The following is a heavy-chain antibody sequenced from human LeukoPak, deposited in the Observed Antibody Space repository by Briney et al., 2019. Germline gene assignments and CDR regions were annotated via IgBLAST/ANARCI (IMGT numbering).Heavy chain of an antibody. V-gene: IGHV4-34*01. J-gene: IGHJ3*02. CDR2: INHSGST. D-gene: IGHD2-2*01. CDR3: ARGPRRYCSSTSCYFFGAFDI. CDR1: GFTFSSYS. Sequence: GSLRLSCAASGFTFSSYSMNWVRQAPGKGLEWIGEINHSGSTNYNPSLKSRVTISVDTSKDQFSLKPSSVTAADTAVYYCARGPRRYCSSTSCYFFGAFDIWGQGTMVTVSS.